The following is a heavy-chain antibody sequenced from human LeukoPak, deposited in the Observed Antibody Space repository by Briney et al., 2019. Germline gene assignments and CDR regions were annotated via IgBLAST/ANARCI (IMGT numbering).Heavy chain of an antibody. D-gene: IGHD4-17*01. CDR3: ARVAGYGDYIIY. V-gene: IGHV3-53*01. Sequence: PGGSLRLSCAASGFTFSSYSMNWVRQAPGKGLEWVSLIYSGGSTYYADSVKGRFTISRGNSKNTLYLQMNSLRAEDTAVYYCARVAGYGDYIIYWGQGTLVTVSS. CDR1: GFTFSSYS. CDR2: IYSGGST. J-gene: IGHJ4*02.